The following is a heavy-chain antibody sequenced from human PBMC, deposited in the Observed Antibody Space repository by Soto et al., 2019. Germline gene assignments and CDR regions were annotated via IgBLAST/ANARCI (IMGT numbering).Heavy chain of an antibody. D-gene: IGHD1-26*01. CDR2: ISSSSSYI. J-gene: IGHJ3*02. Sequence: GGSLRLSCAASGFTFSSYSMNWVRQAPGKGLEWVSSISSSSSYIYYADSVKGRFTISRDNAKNSLYLQMNSLRAEDTAVYYCARDRGTDSGSYYAFDIWGQGTMVTVSS. V-gene: IGHV3-21*01. CDR3: ARDRGTDSGSYYAFDI. CDR1: GFTFSSYS.